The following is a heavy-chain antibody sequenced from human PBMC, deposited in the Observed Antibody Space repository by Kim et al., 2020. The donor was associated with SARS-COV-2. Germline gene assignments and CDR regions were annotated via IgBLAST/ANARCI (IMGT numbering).Heavy chain of an antibody. V-gene: IGHV3-7*01. CDR1: GFTFSSYW. CDR2: IKQDGSEK. CDR3: ARSMVRGVIYFDY. J-gene: IGHJ4*02. Sequence: GGSLRLSCAASGFTFSSYWMSWVRQAPGKGLEWVANIKQDGSEKYYVDSVKGRFTISRDNAKNSLYLQMNSLRAEDTAVYYCARSMVRGVIYFDYWGQGTLVTVSS. D-gene: IGHD3-10*01.